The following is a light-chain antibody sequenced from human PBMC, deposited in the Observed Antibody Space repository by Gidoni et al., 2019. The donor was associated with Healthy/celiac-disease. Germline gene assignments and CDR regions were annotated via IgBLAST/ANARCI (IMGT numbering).Light chain of an antibody. CDR3: QQYGGSPLT. CDR2: GAS. V-gene: IGKV3-20*01. J-gene: IGKJ4*01. Sequence: EIVLTPSPGTLSLSPGERATLSCRASQTLSSHSVAWYQQKPGQAPRLVIYGASSRATGIPDRFSGSGSGTDFTLIITRLEPEDFALYYCQQYGGSPLTFXGXTKIE. CDR1: QTLSSHS.